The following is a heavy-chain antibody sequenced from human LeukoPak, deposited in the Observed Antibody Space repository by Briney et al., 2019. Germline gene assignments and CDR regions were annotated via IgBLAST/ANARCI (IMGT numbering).Heavy chain of an antibody. D-gene: IGHD4-17*01. CDR2: ISGGGETT. Sequence: GGSLRLSCAASGFTFNNYAMNWVRQAPGKGLEWVSSISGGGETTYYADSAKGRFTISRDNSQNTLYLQMNSLRGEDTAVYYCARDYADYAGYFFFDYWGQGTLVTVSS. J-gene: IGHJ4*02. CDR1: GFTFNNYA. CDR3: ARDYADYAGYFFFDY. V-gene: IGHV3-23*01.